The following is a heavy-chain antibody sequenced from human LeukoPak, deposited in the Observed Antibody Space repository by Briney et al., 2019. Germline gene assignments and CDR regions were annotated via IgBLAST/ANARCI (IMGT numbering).Heavy chain of an antibody. V-gene: IGHV3-48*02. Sequence: GGSLRLSCTASGFTFSSYGMNWVRQTPGKGLEWLSYIDGTSRSIYYSDSVKGLFTVSRDNAKNSVFLQLNSLRDEDTGMYFCARKMALWGQGTLVTVSS. CDR2: IDGTSRSI. D-gene: IGHD5-24*01. J-gene: IGHJ4*02. CDR3: ARKMAL. CDR1: GFTFSSYG.